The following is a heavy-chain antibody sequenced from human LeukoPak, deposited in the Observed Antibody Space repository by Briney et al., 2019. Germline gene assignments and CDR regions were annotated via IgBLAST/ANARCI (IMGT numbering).Heavy chain of an antibody. CDR2: INPNSGGT. J-gene: IGHJ4*02. D-gene: IGHD3-22*01. Sequence: ASVKVSCKASGYTFTVYYIHWVRQAPGQGLEWMGRINPNSGGTNYAQKFQGRVTMTRDTSISTAYMELSRLRSDDTAVYYCARYYYDNSSYRGDYWGQGTLVTVSS. CDR3: ARYYYDNSSYRGDY. V-gene: IGHV1-2*06. CDR1: GYTFTVYY.